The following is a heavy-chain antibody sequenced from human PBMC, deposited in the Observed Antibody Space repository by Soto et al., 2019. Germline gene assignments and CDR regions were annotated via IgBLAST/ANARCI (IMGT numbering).Heavy chain of an antibody. V-gene: IGHV5-51*01. Sequence: LKISCKGSGYSFTSYWVGWVRLIPGKGLEWLGIIYPGDSDTRYSPSFQGQVTISADKSISTAYLQWSSLKASDTAMYYCARHIGYDIDYWGQGTLVTVSS. CDR2: IYPGDSDT. D-gene: IGHD3-22*01. J-gene: IGHJ4*02. CDR3: ARHIGYDIDY. CDR1: GYSFTSYW.